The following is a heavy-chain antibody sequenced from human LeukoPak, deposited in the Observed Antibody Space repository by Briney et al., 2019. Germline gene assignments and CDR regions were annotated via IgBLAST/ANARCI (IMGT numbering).Heavy chain of an antibody. V-gene: IGHV1-8*01. Sequence: GASVKVSCKASGYTFTSYDINWVRQATGQGLEWMGWMNPNSGNTGYAQKFQGRVTMTRNTSISTAYMELSSLRSEDTAVYYCARGFRSSKRYYFDYWGQGTLVTVSS. D-gene: IGHD6-6*01. CDR2: MNPNSGNT. J-gene: IGHJ4*02. CDR3: ARGFRSSKRYYFDY. CDR1: GYTFTSYD.